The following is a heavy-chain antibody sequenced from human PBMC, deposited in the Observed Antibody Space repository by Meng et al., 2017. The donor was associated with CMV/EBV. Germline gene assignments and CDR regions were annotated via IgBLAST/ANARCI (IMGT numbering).Heavy chain of an antibody. CDR2: INWSSSRM. CDR1: GFNFDNYA. J-gene: IGHJ4*02. CDR3: AKDRGVFWSGYFDS. Sequence: SLKTPCSAPGFNFDNYAMHWVRQGSGKGLEWVAGINWSSSRMGYADSVSGRFTISRDNAKKSLYLQMNSLRVEDMALYFCAKDRGVFWSGYFDSWGQGTLVTVSS. V-gene: IGHV3-9*03. D-gene: IGHD3-3*01.